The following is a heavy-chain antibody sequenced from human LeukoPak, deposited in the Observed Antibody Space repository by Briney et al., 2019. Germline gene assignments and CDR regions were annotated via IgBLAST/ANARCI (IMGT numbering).Heavy chain of an antibody. V-gene: IGHV4-59*01. J-gene: IGHJ5*02. D-gene: IGHD2-15*01. CDR3: ARDLHGYCSGGSCYSGGWFDP. Sequence: SETLSLTCTVSGGSISGYYWSWIRQPPGKGLEWIGYIFYSGSTNYNPSLKSRVTISVDTSKNQFSLKLSSVTAADTAVYYCARDLHGYCSGGSCYSGGWFDPWGQGTLVTVSS. CDR2: IFYSGST. CDR1: GGSISGYY.